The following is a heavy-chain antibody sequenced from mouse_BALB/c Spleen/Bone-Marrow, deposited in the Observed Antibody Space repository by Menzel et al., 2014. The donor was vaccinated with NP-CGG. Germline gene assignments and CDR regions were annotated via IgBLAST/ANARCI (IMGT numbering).Heavy chain of an antibody. CDR2: ISDGGSYT. D-gene: IGHD2-4*01. V-gene: IGHV5-4*02. Sequence: EVKVVESGGGLVKPGGSLKLSCAASGFTSSDYYMYWVRQTPEKRLEWVATISDGGSYTYYPDSVKGRFTISRDNAKNNLYLQMSSLKSEDTAMYYCARDYDYDPAWFAYWGQGTLVTVSA. CDR1: GFTSSDYY. J-gene: IGHJ3*01. CDR3: ARDYDYDPAWFAY.